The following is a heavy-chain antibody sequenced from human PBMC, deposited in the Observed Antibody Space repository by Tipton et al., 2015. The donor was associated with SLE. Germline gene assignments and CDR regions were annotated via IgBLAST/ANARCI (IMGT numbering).Heavy chain of an antibody. J-gene: IGHJ4*02. V-gene: IGHV3-21*01. CDR1: GFIFRSSI. CDR3: VRDLETTDEILTY. D-gene: IGHD1-14*01. Sequence: SLLLSFASSGFIFRSSIFPFFLPSPFPFLSWVSSISSSSGHIYYADSVKGRFTISRDNAKNSMYLQMNSLGAEDTAVYYCVRDLETTDEILTYWGQGTLVIVSS. CDR2: ISSSSGHI.